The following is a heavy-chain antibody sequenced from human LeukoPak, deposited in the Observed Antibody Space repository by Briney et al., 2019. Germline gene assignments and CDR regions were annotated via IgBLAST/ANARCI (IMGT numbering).Heavy chain of an antibody. CDR3: ASGTYYYDSSGLDY. D-gene: IGHD3-22*01. CDR2: FNPDSGGT. CDR1: GYTFTGYY. Sequence: PWASVKVSCKASGYTFTGYYMHWVRQAPGQGLEWMGWFNPDSGGTNYAQKFQGRVTMTRDTSISTAYMELSRLRSDDTAVYYCASGTYYYDSSGLDYWGQGTLVTVSS. J-gene: IGHJ4*02. V-gene: IGHV1-2*02.